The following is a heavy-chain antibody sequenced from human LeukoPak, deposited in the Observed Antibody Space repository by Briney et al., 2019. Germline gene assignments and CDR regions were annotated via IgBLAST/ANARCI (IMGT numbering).Heavy chain of an antibody. J-gene: IGHJ4*02. D-gene: IGHD6-19*01. V-gene: IGHV3-23*01. CDR1: GFTVSSNY. CDR2: ISGSGGTK. Sequence: PGGSLRLSCAASGFTVSSNYMSWVRQAPGKGLEWVSTISGSGGTKYYTDSVKGRFTISRDNSKSTLYLQMNSLRAEDTAVYYCAKDDKHYISGWTDYWGQGTLVTVSS. CDR3: AKDDKHYISGWTDY.